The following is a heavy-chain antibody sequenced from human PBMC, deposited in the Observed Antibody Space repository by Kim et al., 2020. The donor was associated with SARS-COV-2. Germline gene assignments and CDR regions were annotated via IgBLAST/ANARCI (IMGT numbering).Heavy chain of an antibody. J-gene: IGHJ4*02. CDR2: ISYDGSKE. Sequence: GGSLRLSCAASGFTFSSYGMHWVRQAPGKGLEWVAVISYDGSKEYYADSVKGRFTISRDNSKNTLYLQMNSLRAEDTAVYYCAKDGDYWGQGTLVTVSS. V-gene: IGHV3-30*18. CDR3: AKDGDY. CDR1: GFTFSSYG.